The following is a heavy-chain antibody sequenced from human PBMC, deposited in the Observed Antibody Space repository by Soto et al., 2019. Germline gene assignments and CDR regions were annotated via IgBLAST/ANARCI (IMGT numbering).Heavy chain of an antibody. V-gene: IGHV5-51*01. J-gene: IGHJ3*02. CDR1: GYSFTSYW. D-gene: IGHD3-22*01. CDR2: IYPGDSDT. Sequence: GESLKISCKGSGYSFTSYWIGWVRQMPGKGLEWMGIIYPGDSDTRYSPSFQGQVTISADKSISTAYLQWSSLKASDTVMYYCARLGSNYYDSSGREAFDIWGQGTMVTVSS. CDR3: ARLGSNYYDSSGREAFDI.